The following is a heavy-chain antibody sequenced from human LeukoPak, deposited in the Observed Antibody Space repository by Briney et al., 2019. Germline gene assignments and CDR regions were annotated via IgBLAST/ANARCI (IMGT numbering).Heavy chain of an antibody. CDR2: IKQDGSEK. D-gene: IGHD3-16*01. V-gene: IGHV3-7*01. J-gene: IGHJ4*02. CDR3: ARGGVLH. CDR1: GFTFSRYW. Sequence: PGGSLRLSCAASGFTFSRYWMNWVRQAPGKGLGWVASIKQDGSEKYYVDSVKGRFTISRDNAKNSVSLQMNSLRSEDTAVYYCARGGVLHWGQGTLVTVSS.